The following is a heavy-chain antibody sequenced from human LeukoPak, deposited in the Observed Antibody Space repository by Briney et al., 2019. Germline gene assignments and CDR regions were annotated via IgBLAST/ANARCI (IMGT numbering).Heavy chain of an antibody. D-gene: IGHD6-19*01. Sequence: ASVKVSCKASGYTFTSYYMHWVRQAPGQGLEWMGIINPSGGSTSYAQKFQGRVTMTRDTSTSTVYMELSSLRSEDTAVYYCARDTKQWLVSSDNWFDPWGQGTLVTVSS. V-gene: IGHV1-46*01. CDR1: GYTFTSYY. CDR3: ARDTKQWLVSSDNWFDP. J-gene: IGHJ5*02. CDR2: INPSGGST.